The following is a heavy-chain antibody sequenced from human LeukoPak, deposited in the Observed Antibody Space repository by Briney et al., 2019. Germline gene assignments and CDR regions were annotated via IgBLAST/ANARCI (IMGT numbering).Heavy chain of an antibody. V-gene: IGHV4-39*07. CDR1: GGSISSSSYY. D-gene: IGHD2-21*02. CDR3: ARESVVTAWFDP. J-gene: IGHJ5*02. CDR2: IYYSGST. Sequence: SETLSLTCTVSGGSISSSSYYWGWIRQPPGKGLEWIGSIYYSGSTYYNLSLKSRVTISVDTSKNQFSLKLSSVTAADTAVYYCARESVVTAWFDPWGQGTLVTVSS.